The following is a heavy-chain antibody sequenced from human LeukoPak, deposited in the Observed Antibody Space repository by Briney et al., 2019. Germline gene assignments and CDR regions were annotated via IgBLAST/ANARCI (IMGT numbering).Heavy chain of an antibody. D-gene: IGHD6-19*01. J-gene: IGHJ4*02. CDR1: GYSFTSYW. Sequence: AGESLKISCKGSGYSFTSYWIGWVRQMPGKGLEWMGIIYPGDSDTRYSPSFQGQVTISADKSISTAYLQWSSLKASDTAMYYCARHARRSSFSRILNSSGWYAIDYWGQGTLVTVSS. CDR2: IYPGDSDT. CDR3: ARHARRSSFSRILNSSGWYAIDY. V-gene: IGHV5-51*01.